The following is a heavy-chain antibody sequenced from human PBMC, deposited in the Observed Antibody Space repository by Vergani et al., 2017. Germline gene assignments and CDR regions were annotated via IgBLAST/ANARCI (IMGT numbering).Heavy chain of an antibody. D-gene: IGHD1-14*01. Sequence: QVQLQESGPGLVKPSQTLSLTCTVSGGSISSGSYYWSWIRQPAGKGLEWIGRIYTSGSTNYNPSLKSRVTISVDTSKNQFSLKLSSVTAADTAVYYCAKTTGYKGNRGGIYFDYWGQGTLVTVSS. V-gene: IGHV4-61*02. J-gene: IGHJ4*02. CDR1: GGSISSGSYY. CDR2: IYTSGST. CDR3: AKTTGYKGNRGGIYFDY.